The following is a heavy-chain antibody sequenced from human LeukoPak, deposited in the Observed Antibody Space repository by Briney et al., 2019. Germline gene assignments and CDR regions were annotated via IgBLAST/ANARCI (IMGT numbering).Heavy chain of an antibody. CDR2: IKSKTDGGTT. CDR3: TTVNPDSSGYYRRYYYYGMDV. Sequence: GGSLRLSCAASGFTFSNAGVSWVRQAPGKGREWVGRIKSKTDGGTTDYAAPVKGRFTISRDDSKNTLYLQMNSLKTEDTAVYYCTTVNPDSSGYYRRYYYYGMDVWGQGTTVTVSS. V-gene: IGHV3-15*01. J-gene: IGHJ6*02. D-gene: IGHD3-22*01. CDR1: GFTFSNAG.